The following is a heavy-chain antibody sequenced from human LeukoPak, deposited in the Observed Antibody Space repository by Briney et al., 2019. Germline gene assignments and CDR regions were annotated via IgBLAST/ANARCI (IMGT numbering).Heavy chain of an antibody. CDR3: ATFVHLWSGRKGSPWYYFDY. CDR1: GGTFSSYA. V-gene: IGHV1-69*13. CDR2: IIPIFGTA. D-gene: IGHD3-3*02. J-gene: IGHJ4*02. Sequence: GASVKVSCKASGGTFSSYAISWVRQAPGQGLEWMGRIIPIFGTANYAQKFQGRVTITADETTSTAYMELSSLRSEDTAVYYCATFVHLWSGRKGSPWYYFDYWGQGTLVTVSP.